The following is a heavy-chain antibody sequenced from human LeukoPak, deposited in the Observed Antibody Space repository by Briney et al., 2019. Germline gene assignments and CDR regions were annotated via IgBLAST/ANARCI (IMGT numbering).Heavy chain of an antibody. CDR3: AKERYFDWLPDY. CDR2: ISGSGGST. D-gene: IGHD3-9*01. V-gene: IGHV3-23*01. Sequence: SGGSLRLSCAASGSTFGSLAMGGSRRAPGKGRGWVSAISGSGGSTYYADSVKGRFTISRDNSKNTLYLQMNSLRAEDTAVYYCAKERYFDWLPDYWGQGTLVTVSS. J-gene: IGHJ4*02. CDR1: GSTFGSLA.